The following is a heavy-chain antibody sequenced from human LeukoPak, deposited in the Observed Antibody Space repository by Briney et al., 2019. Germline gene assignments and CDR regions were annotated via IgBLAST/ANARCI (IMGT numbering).Heavy chain of an antibody. CDR3: ASDSGSYYGSWFDP. Sequence: SVKVPCKASGGTFSSYAISWVRQAPGQGLEWMGRIIPILGIANYAQKFQGRVTITADKSTSTAYMELSSLRSEDTAVYYCASDSGSYYGSWFDPWGQGTLVTVSS. CDR1: GGTFSSYA. J-gene: IGHJ5*02. D-gene: IGHD1-26*01. V-gene: IGHV1-69*04. CDR2: IIPILGIA.